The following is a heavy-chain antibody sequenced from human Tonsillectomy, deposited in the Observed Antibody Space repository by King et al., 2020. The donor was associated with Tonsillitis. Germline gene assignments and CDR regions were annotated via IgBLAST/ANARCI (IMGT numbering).Heavy chain of an antibody. CDR3: ARSIAVADPFDY. V-gene: IGHV3-30*04. D-gene: IGHD6-19*01. CDR2: ISYDGSNK. CDR1: GFTLSSYA. J-gene: IGHJ4*02. Sequence: VQLVESGAGVVQPGRSLRLSCVATGFTLSSYAMHWVRQAPGKGLEWVAVISYDGSNKYYRDSVKGRLTISRDNSKNTLYLQMNSLRPEDTAVYYCARSIAVADPFDYWGQGTLVTVSS.